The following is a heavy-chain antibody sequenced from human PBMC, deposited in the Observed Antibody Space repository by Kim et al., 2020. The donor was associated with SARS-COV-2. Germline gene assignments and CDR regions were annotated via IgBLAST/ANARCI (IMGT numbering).Heavy chain of an antibody. Sequence: SETLSLTCTVSGGSISSGGYYWSWIRQHPGKGLEWIGCIYYSGNTYYNPSLKSRVTISVDTSKNQFSLNLTSVTAADTAVYYCARDVGDYGSGSTTYYGMDVRGHGTTVTVSS. CDR2: IYYSGNT. J-gene: IGHJ6*02. V-gene: IGHV4-31*03. D-gene: IGHD3-10*01. CDR3: ARDVGDYGSGSTTYYGMDV. CDR1: GGSISSGGYY.